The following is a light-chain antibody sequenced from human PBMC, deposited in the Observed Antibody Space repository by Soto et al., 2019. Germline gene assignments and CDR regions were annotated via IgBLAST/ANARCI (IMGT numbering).Light chain of an antibody. V-gene: IGLV2-8*01. CDR3: SSYAGNDNFCV. J-gene: IGLJ1*01. CDR1: SSDVGGYNF. Sequence: QSALTQPPSASGSPGQSVTISCTGTSSDVGGYNFVSWYQQHPGKAPKLLIYEVSKRPSGVPDRFSGSKSGNTASLTVSGLQDEDEADYFCSSYAGNDNFCVFGSGTKVTVL. CDR2: EVS.